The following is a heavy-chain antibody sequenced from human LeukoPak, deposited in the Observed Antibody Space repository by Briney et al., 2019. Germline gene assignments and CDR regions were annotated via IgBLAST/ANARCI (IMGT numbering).Heavy chain of an antibody. D-gene: IGHD3/OR15-3a*01. CDR1: GFTFRNYC. J-gene: IGHJ5*02. CDR3: AKGRGTGAVDWFDP. Sequence: GGSLRLSCAASGFTFRNYCMMWVRQAPGKGLEWVSSITGGGVAYYVDSVKGRFTVSRDNSKNTLYLQINSLTAEDTAFYYCAKGRGTGAVDWFDPWGPGTLVTVSS. V-gene: IGHV3-23*01. CDR2: ITGGGVA.